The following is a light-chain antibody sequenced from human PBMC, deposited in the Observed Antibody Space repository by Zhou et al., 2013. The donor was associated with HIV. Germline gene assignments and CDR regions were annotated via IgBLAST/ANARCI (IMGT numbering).Light chain of an antibody. V-gene: IGKV1-39*01. CDR1: QSISSY. CDR3: QQYNSYSPGYT. J-gene: IGKJ2*01. CDR2: AAS. Sequence: DIQMTQSPSSLSAFVGDRVTITCRASQSISSYLNWYQQKPGKAPKLLIYAASSLQSGVPSRLSGSGSGTEFTLTISSLQPDDFATYYCQQYNSYSPGYTFGQGTKLEIK.